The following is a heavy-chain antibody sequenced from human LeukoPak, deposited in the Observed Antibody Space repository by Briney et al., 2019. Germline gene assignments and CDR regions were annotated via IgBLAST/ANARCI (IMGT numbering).Heavy chain of an antibody. J-gene: IGHJ6*03. V-gene: IGHV4-59*11. CDR2: IYYSGST. D-gene: IGHD3-3*01. CDR1: GGSISSHY. Sequence: PSETLSLTCTVSGGSISSHYWSWIRQPPGKGLEWIGYIYYSGSTNYNPSLKSRVTISVDTSKNRFSLKLSSVTAADTAVYYCARDLQYYDFWSGYYPRVSYMDVWGKGTTVTVSS. CDR3: ARDLQYYDFWSGYYPRVSYMDV.